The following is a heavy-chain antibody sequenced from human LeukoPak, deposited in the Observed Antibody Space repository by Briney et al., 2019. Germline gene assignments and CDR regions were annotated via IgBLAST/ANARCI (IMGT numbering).Heavy chain of an antibody. Sequence: PGGSLRLSCPASGFTFSNYWMHCVRQAPEKGRVWDSRIDTEGSSKSYEGSVKGRFTISRDNAENTLYLQMNSLRVEDTAVYYCARERSDSSGYLKYWGQGTLVTVPS. D-gene: IGHD3-22*01. CDR1: GFTFSNYW. V-gene: IGHV3-74*01. CDR3: ARERSDSSGYLKY. CDR2: IDTEGSSK. J-gene: IGHJ4*02.